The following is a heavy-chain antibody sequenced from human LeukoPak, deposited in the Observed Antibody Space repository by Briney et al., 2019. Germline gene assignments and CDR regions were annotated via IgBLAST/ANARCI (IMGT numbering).Heavy chain of an antibody. CDR1: GGSFSGYY. Sequence: KPSETLSLTCAVYGGSFSGYYWSWIRQPPGKGLEWIGEINHSGSTNYNPSLKSRVTISVDTSKNQFSPKLSSVTAADTAVYYCARFLDKYYFDYWGQGTLVTVSS. CDR3: ARFLDKYYFDY. J-gene: IGHJ4*02. CDR2: INHSGST. V-gene: IGHV4-34*01. D-gene: IGHD3-3*01.